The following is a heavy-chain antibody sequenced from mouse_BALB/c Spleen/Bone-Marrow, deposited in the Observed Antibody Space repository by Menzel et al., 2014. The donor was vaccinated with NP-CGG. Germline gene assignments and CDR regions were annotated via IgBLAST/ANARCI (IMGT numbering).Heavy chain of an antibody. CDR2: IDPSDSYT. CDR3: ARRGYYGSSYLYFDY. CDR1: GYTFTSYW. Sequence: QVQLQQSGAELVKPGASVKLSCKASGYTFTSYWMHWVKQRPGQGLEWIGEIDPSDSYTNYNQKFKGKATLTVDKSSSTAYMQLSSLTSEDSAVYYCARRGYYGSSYLYFDYWGQGTTLTVPS. V-gene: IGHV1-69*02. D-gene: IGHD1-1*01. J-gene: IGHJ2*01.